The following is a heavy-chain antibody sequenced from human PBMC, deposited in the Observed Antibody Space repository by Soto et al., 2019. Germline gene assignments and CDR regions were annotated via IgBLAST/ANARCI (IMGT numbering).Heavy chain of an antibody. CDR2: ISGSDGST. V-gene: IGHV3-23*01. CDR3: AKGFSGPQPSDAFDI. CDR1: GFTFSSYA. Sequence: GGSLRLSCAASGFTFSSYAMSWVRQAPGKGLEWVSAISGSDGSTYYADSVKGRFTISRDNSKNTLYMQMISLRAEDTAVYYCAKGFSGPQPSDAFDIWGQGTMVTVSS. J-gene: IGHJ3*02. D-gene: IGHD3-10*01.